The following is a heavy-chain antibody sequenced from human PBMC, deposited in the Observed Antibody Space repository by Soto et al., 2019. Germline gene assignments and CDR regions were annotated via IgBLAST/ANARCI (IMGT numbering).Heavy chain of an antibody. CDR2: IRGDGSSP. D-gene: IGHD3-10*01. CDR1: GFTFSNFW. Sequence: EVQLVESGGGFVQPGGSLRLSCVASGFTFSNFWMHWVREVPGKGLMWVSRIRGDGSSPRYADSVEGRFTIFRDNAQNTLYLQMNSLRVDDTAVYYCVREIIQVLGSIRWFDPWGQGTLVTVSS. J-gene: IGHJ5*02. V-gene: IGHV3-74*01. CDR3: VREIIQVLGSIRWFDP.